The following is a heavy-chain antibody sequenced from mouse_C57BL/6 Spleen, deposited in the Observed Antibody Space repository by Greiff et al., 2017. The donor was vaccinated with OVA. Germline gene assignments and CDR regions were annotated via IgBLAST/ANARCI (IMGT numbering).Heavy chain of an antibody. CDR2: IDPENGDT. CDR1: GFNFKDDY. V-gene: IGHV14-4*01. J-gene: IGHJ2*01. Sequence: VQLQQSGAELVRPGASVKLSCTASGFNFKDDYMHWVKQRPEQGLEWIGWIDPENGDTEYASKFPGKAPITADPSSNTANLQLSGLASEDTAVYYWSTSAVDYWGQGTTLTVSS. CDR3: STSAVDY.